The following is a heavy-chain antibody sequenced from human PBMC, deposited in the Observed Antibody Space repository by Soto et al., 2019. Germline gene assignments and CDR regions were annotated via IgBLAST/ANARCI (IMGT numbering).Heavy chain of an antibody. J-gene: IGHJ6*02. D-gene: IGHD5-18*01. V-gene: IGHV4-39*01. CDR1: GGSISSSSYS. CDR2: IYYSGST. CDR3: ARQVGSFGDTAMYYYGRDV. Sequence: SETLSLTCTVSGGSISSSSYSWGWIRQPPGKGLEWIGSIYYSGSTYYNPSLKSRVTISVDTSKNQFSLKLSSVTAADTAVYYCARQVGSFGDTAMYYYGRDVWGQGTRGTVSS.